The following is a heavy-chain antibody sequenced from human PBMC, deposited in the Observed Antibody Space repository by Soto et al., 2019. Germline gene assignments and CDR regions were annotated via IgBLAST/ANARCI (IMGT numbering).Heavy chain of an antibody. CDR1: GFTFSSYS. CDR2: INSDGSST. J-gene: IGHJ4*02. D-gene: IGHD3-22*01. V-gene: IGHV3-74*01. CDR3: ARDPHYFYDSTGYYDY. Sequence: TGGSLRLSCAASGFTFSSYSMNWVRQAPGKGLEWVSYINSDGSSTSYADSVKGRFTISRDNAKNTLYLQMNSLRAEDTAVYYCARDPHYFYDSTGYYDYWGQGTLVTVSS.